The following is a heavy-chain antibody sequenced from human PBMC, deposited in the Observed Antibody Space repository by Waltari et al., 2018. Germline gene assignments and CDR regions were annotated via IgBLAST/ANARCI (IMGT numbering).Heavy chain of an antibody. CDR2: ISYDGSNK. Sequence: QVQLVESGGGVVQPGRSLRLSCAASGFTFSSYAMHWVRQAPGKGLEWVAVISYDGSNKYYADSVKGRFTISRDNSKNTLYLQMNSLRAEDTAVYYCARDPDTAMASDYFDYWGQGTLVTVSS. CDR1: GFTFSSYA. CDR3: ARDPDTAMASDYFDY. V-gene: IGHV3-30-3*01. D-gene: IGHD5-18*01. J-gene: IGHJ4*02.